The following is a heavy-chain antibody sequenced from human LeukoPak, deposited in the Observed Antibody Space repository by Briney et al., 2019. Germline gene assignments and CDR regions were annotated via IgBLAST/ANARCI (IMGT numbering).Heavy chain of an antibody. D-gene: IGHD5-18*01. V-gene: IGHV3-30*02. CDR2: IWDDVTNK. J-gene: IGHJ3*02. Sequence: GGSLRLSCAASGFTLSRFVMHWVRQAPGKGLEWVACIWDDVTNKYYGDSVKGRFSISRDNSQNTLYLQMNSLSPEDAAVYYCAKEPKDSPMAATDIWGQGTMVTVSS. CDR3: AKEPKDSPMAATDI. CDR1: GFTLSRFV.